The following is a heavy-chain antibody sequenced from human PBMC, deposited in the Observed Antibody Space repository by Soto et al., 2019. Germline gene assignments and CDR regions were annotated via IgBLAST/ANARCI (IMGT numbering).Heavy chain of an antibody. CDR2: IYYSGST. D-gene: IGHD3-22*01. V-gene: IGHV4-59*01. CDR1: GGSISSYY. Sequence: QVQLQESGPGLVKPSETLSLTCTVSGGSISSYYWSWIRQPPGKGLEWIGYIYYSGSTNYNPSLKSRVTLSVDTSKNQVSLKLSSVTAADTAVYYCARVRSDYEIAFDIWGQGTMVTVSS. CDR3: ARVRSDYEIAFDI. J-gene: IGHJ3*02.